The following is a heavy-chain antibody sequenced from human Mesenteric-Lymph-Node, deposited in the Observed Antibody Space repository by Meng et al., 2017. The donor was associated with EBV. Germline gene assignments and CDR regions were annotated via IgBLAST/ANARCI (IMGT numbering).Heavy chain of an antibody. CDR3: ARFQRFGDFD. V-gene: IGHV4-30-2*01. CDR2: IYDSGIT. D-gene: IGHD3-10*01. CDR1: GGSISSGGYS. J-gene: IGHJ4*02. Sequence: QLQLQEPCSGLVKPSQTLSLTCAVSGGSISSGGYSWSWIRQPPGMGLEWIGYIYDSGITYYNPSLKSRVTISVDRSKNQFSLKLNSVTAADTAVYYCARFQRFGDFDWGQGTLVTVSS.